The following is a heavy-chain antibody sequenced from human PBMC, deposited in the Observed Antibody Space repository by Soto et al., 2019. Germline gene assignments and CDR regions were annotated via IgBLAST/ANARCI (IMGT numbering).Heavy chain of an antibody. Sequence: QVQLQESGPGLVKPSQTLSLTCTVSGGSISSGDYYWSWIRQPPGKGLEWIGYIYYSGSTYYNPHFTSRVTTSVDTSKYQFSLKLSSVTAADTAVYYCARDLTSGSAGIDYWGQGTLVTVSS. V-gene: IGHV4-30-4*01. CDR3: ARDLTSGSAGIDY. J-gene: IGHJ4*02. CDR2: IYYSGST. D-gene: IGHD3-22*01. CDR1: GGSISSGDYY.